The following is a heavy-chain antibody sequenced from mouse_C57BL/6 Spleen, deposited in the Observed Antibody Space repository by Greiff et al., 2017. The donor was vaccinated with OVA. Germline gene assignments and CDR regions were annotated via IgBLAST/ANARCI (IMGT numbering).Heavy chain of an antibody. J-gene: IGHJ2*01. CDR1: GYTFTSYW. CDR3: ATSYGSSYGY. V-gene: IGHV1-52*01. CDR2: IDPSDSET. Sequence: QVQLQQPGAELVRPGSSVKLSCKASGYTFTSYWMHWAKQRPIQGLEWIGNIDPSDSETHYNQKFKDKATLTVDKSSSTAYMQLSSLTSEDSAVYYCATSYGSSYGYWGQGTTLTVSS. D-gene: IGHD1-1*01.